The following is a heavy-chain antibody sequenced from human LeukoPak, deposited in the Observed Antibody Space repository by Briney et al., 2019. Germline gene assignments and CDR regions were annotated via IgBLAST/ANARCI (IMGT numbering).Heavy chain of an antibody. Sequence: GGSLRLSCAASGFTFSSYGMHWVRQAPGKGLEWVAVISYDGSNKYYADSVKGRFTISRDNSKNTLYLQMNSLRAEDTAVYYCAKDQGSRAPGPLDYWGQGTLVTVSS. CDR2: ISYDGSNK. J-gene: IGHJ4*02. V-gene: IGHV3-30*18. CDR3: AKDQGSRAPGPLDY. CDR1: GFTFSSYG.